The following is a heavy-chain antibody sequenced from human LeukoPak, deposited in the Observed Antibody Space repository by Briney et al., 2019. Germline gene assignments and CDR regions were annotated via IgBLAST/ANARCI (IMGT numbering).Heavy chain of an antibody. D-gene: IGHD2-2*02. Sequence: SETLSLTCAVSGYSISSGYYWGWIRPPPGKGLEWIGSICHSGSTYYNPSLKSRVTISVDTSKNQFSQKLSSVTAADTAVYYCARNVGGYCGSSSCYSFDVWGQGTMVTVSS. CDR1: GYSISSGYY. CDR2: ICHSGST. J-gene: IGHJ3*01. CDR3: ARNVGGYCGSSSCYSFDV. V-gene: IGHV4-38-2*01.